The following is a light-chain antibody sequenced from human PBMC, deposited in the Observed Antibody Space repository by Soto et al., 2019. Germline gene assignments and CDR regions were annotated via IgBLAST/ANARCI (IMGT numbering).Light chain of an antibody. V-gene: IGLV4-69*01. CDR1: SGHISYA. CDR2: LNSDGSH. CDR3: QTWDTDIVV. J-gene: IGLJ2*01. Sequence: QPVLTQSPSASASLGASVKLTCTLSSGHISYAIAWHQQQPEKGPRYLVRLNSDGSHSKGDGIPDRFSGSSSGAERYLTISSLRSEDEADYYCQTWDTDIVVFGGGTKLTVL.